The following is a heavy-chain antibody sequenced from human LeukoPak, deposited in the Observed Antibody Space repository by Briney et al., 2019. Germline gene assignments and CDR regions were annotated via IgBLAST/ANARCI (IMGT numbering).Heavy chain of an antibody. J-gene: IGHJ6*04. V-gene: IGHV7-4-1*01. CDR3: ARDGGRRPAASYYYYGMDV. Sequence: ASVKVSCKASGYTFTSYAMNWVRQAPGQGLEWMGWINTNTGNPTYAQGFTGRFVFSLDTSVSTAYLQICSLKAEDTAVYYCARDGGRRPAASYYYYGMDVWGKGPRSPSPQ. D-gene: IGHD2-2*01. CDR2: INTNTGNP. CDR1: GYTFTSYA.